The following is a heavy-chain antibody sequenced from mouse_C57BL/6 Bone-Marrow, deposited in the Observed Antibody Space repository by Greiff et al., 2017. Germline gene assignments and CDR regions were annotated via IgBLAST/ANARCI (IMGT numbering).Heavy chain of an antibody. CDR2: IDPENGDT. Sequence: EVQLQQSGAELVRPGASVKLSCTASGFNIKDDYMHWVKQRPEQGLEWIGWIDPENGDTEYASKFQGKATITADTSSNKAYLQLSSLTSEDTAVYYCTTVVADAMDYWGQGTSVTGSS. J-gene: IGHJ4*01. D-gene: IGHD1-1*01. CDR1: GFNIKDDY. CDR3: TTVVADAMDY. V-gene: IGHV14-4*01.